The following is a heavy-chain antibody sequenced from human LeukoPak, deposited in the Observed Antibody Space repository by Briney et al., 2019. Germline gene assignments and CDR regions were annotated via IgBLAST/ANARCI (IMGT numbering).Heavy chain of an antibody. V-gene: IGHV1-18*01. J-gene: IGHJ5*02. Sequence: ASVKVSCKAFGYTFTSYHITWVRQAPGQGLELMGWISAYNGNTKYAQSLQGRVTMTTDTPTSTAYMELRSLTSDDTAVYYCARGFTIAARPENWFDPWGQGTLVTVSS. CDR2: ISAYNGNT. D-gene: IGHD6-6*01. CDR1: GYTFTSYH. CDR3: ARGFTIAARPENWFDP.